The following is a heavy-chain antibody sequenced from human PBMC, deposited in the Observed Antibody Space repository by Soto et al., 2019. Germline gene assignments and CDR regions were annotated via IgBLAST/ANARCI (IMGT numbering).Heavy chain of an antibody. CDR2: IYPGDSDT. Sequence: GESLKISCKGSGYSFTSYWIGWVRQMPGKGLEWMGIIYPGDSDTRYSPSFQGQVTISAEKSISTAYLQWSSQKTSDTAMYYCARDSNYAGNAHYYYYYGMDGWGQGTTVTVSS. J-gene: IGHJ6*01. CDR1: GYSFTSYW. V-gene: IGHV5-51*01. D-gene: IGHD4-4*01. CDR3: ARDSNYAGNAHYYYYYGMDG.